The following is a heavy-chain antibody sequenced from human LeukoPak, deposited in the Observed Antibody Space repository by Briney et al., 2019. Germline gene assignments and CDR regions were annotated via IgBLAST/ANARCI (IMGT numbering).Heavy chain of an antibody. CDR3: ARDREYCSGGSCYSWFDP. Sequence: AASVKVSCKASGYTFTSYGISWARQAPGQGLEWMGWISAYNGNTNYAQKLQGRVTMTTDTSTSTAYMELRSLRSDDTAVYYCARDREYCSGGSCYSWFDPWGQGTLVTVSS. V-gene: IGHV1-18*01. CDR1: GYTFTSYG. CDR2: ISAYNGNT. D-gene: IGHD2-15*01. J-gene: IGHJ5*02.